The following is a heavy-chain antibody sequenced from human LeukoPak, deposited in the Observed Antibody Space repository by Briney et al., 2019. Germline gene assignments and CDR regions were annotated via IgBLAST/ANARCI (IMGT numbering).Heavy chain of an antibody. CDR3: ARASTYYYYYGMDV. J-gene: IGHJ6*02. D-gene: IGHD6-6*01. CDR2: IYYSGST. CDR1: GDSISSYY. Sequence: SETLSLTCTVSGDSISSYYWSWIRQPPGKGLEWIGYIYYSGSTNYNPSLKSRVTISVDTSKNQFSLKLSSVTAADTAVYYCARASTYYYYYGMDVWGQGTTVTVSS. V-gene: IGHV4-59*08.